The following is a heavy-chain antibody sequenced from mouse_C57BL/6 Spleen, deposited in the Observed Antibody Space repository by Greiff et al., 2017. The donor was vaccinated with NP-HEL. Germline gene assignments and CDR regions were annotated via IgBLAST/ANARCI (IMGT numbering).Heavy chain of an antibody. CDR3: ARGPYYYAMDY. CDR1: GYAFSSYW. V-gene: IGHV1-80*01. J-gene: IGHJ4*01. CDR2: IYPGDGDT. Sequence: QLQQSGAELVKPGASVKISCKASGYAFSSYWMNWVKQRPGKGLEWIGQIYPGDGDTNYNGKFKGKATLTADKSSSTAYMQLSSLTSEDSAVYFCARGPYYYAMDYWGQGTSVTVSS.